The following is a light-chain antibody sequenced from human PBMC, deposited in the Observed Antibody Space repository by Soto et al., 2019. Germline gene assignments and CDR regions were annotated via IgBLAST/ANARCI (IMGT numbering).Light chain of an antibody. CDR2: GAS. Sequence: EIVLTQSPGTLSLSPGEGATLSCRASQSVGGTFLAWYQQKGGQAPRLLIHGASNRATGIPDRFSGSGSGTDFTLTISRLEPEDFAVYYCQQYGGSPRTFGQGPKVEVQ. J-gene: IGKJ1*01. CDR3: QQYGGSPRT. CDR1: QSVGGTF. V-gene: IGKV3-20*01.